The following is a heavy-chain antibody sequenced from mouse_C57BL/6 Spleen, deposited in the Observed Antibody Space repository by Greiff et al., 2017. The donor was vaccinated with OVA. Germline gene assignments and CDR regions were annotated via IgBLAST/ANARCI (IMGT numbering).Heavy chain of an antibody. D-gene: IGHD2-1*01. J-gene: IGHJ4*01. CDR1: GYSFTGYY. V-gene: IGHV1-42*01. Sequence: EVMLVESGPELVKPGASVKISCKASGYSFTGYYMNWVKQSPEKSLEWIGEINPSTGGTTYNQKFKAKATLTVDKSSSTAYMQLKSLTSEDSAVYYCARSYGKDWGQGTSVTVSS. CDR3: ARSYGKD. CDR2: INPSTGGT.